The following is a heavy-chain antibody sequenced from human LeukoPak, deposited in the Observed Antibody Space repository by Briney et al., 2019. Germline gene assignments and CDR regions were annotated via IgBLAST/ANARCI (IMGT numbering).Heavy chain of an antibody. D-gene: IGHD4/OR15-4a*01. CDR1: GFTFSSYN. CDR3: ARRAGAYSHPYDY. CDR2: ISSSSNTI. V-gene: IGHV3-48*01. J-gene: IGHJ4*02. Sequence: GGSLRLSCAASGFTFSSYNMNWVRQAPGKGLEWLSYISSSSNTIYYADSVKGRFTISRDNSKNTLYLQMNSLRAEDTAVYYCARRAGAYSHPYDYWGQGTLVTVSS.